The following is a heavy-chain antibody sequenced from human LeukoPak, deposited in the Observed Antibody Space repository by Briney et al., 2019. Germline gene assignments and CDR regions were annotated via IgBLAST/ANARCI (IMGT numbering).Heavy chain of an antibody. CDR1: GGSISYGGYY. J-gene: IGHJ5*02. CDR2: VSYSGST. V-gene: IGHV4-31*03. CDR3: ARAPHGYSGYDFSYWFDP. Sequence: SETLSLTCTVSGGSISYGGYYWGWIRQHPGKGLEWIGYVSYSGSTYYNASLESRLSISVDTSKNQFSLNLRSVTAADTAVYYCARAPHGYSGYDFSYWFDPWGQGILVTVSS. D-gene: IGHD5-12*01.